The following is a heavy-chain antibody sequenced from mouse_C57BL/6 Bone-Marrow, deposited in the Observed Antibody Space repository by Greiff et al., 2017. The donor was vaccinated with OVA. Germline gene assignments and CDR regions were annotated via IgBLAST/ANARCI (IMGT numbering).Heavy chain of an antibody. CDR3: TRDWEYCAMDY. J-gene: IGHJ4*01. V-gene: IGHV5-9-1*02. CDR1: GFTFSSYA. D-gene: IGHD4-1*01. CDR2: ISRGGDYI. Sequence: EVMLVESGAGLVKPGGSLKLSCAASGFTFSSYAMSWVRQTPEKRLEWVAYISRGGDYIYYADTVKGRFTISRDNARNTLYLQMSRLKSEDTAMYYCTRDWEYCAMDYWGQGTSVTVSS.